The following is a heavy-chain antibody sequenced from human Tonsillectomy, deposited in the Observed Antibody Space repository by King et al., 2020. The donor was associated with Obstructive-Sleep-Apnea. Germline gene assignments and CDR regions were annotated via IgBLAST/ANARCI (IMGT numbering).Heavy chain of an antibody. Sequence: VQLVESGGGLVQPGGSLRLSCAASGFTVSSNYMSWVRQAPGKGLEWVSVIYSGGSTYYADSVKGRFTISRDNSKNTLYLQMNSLRAEDTAVYYCARDLGAGWLVRVNYYYYGMDVWGQGTTVTVSS. V-gene: IGHV3-66*01. CDR1: GFTVSSNY. D-gene: IGHD6-19*01. J-gene: IGHJ6*02. CDR3: ARDLGAGWLVRVNYYYYGMDV. CDR2: IYSGGST.